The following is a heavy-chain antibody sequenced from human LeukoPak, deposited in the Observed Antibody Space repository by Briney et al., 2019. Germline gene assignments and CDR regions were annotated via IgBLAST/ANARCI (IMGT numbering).Heavy chain of an antibody. CDR3: ARSVGATEEEYYFDY. CDR2: IYYSGST. CDR1: GGSISSSSYY. D-gene: IGHD1-26*01. V-gene: IGHV4-39*07. Sequence: SETLSLTCTVSGGSISSSSYYWGWIRQPPGKGLEWIGSIYYSGSTYYNPSLKSRVTISVDTSKNQFSLKLSSVTAADTAVYYCARSVGATEEEYYFDYWGQGTLVTVSS. J-gene: IGHJ4*02.